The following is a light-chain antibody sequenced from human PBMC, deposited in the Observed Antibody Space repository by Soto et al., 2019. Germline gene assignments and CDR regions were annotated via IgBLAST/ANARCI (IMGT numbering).Light chain of an antibody. CDR3: AAWDDSLSDVV. Sequence: QSVLTQPPSASGTPGQRVTISCSGSSSNIGSNYVYWYQQLPGTTPKLLIYSNKQRPSGVPDRFSGSKSGTSASLAISGLRSEDEADYYCAAWDDSLSDVVFGGGTKLTVL. CDR1: SSNIGSNY. V-gene: IGLV1-47*02. CDR2: SNK. J-gene: IGLJ2*01.